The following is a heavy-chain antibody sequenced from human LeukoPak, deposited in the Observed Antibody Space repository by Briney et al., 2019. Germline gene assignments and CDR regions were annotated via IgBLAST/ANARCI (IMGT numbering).Heavy chain of an antibody. V-gene: IGHV1-2*02. CDR1: GYTFTSNY. Sequence: VASVKVSCKAFGYTFTSNYIHWVRQAPGQGLEWMGWINPNSGGTNYAQKFQGRVTLTRDTSISTAYMDLSRLRSDDTAVYYCARDRTSSGWYGTSDYWGQGTLVTVSS. J-gene: IGHJ4*02. CDR2: INPNSGGT. D-gene: IGHD6-19*01. CDR3: ARDRTSSGWYGTSDY.